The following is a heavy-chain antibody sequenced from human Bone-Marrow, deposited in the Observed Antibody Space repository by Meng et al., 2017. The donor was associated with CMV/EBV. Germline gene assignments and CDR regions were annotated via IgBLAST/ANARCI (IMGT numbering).Heavy chain of an antibody. Sequence: GESLKISCAASGFTFSNYGMHWVRQAPGKGLEWVAFIRNDGSNKYADSVKGRFTISRANSKNTLYLQMNRLRTEDTAVYYCAKDHSPSTNYDFWSGYYRDNWSDPWGQGTRVTVSS. CDR1: GFTFSNYG. V-gene: IGHV3-30*02. D-gene: IGHD3-3*01. CDR3: AKDHSPSTNYDFWSGYYRDNWSDP. J-gene: IGHJ5*02. CDR2: IRNDGSNK.